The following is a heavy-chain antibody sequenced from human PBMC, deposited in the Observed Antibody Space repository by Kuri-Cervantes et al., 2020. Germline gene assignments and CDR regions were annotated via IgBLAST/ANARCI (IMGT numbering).Heavy chain of an antibody. CDR2: ITTSGSNM. V-gene: IGHV3-48*03. CDR3: VMSSWSSY. CDR1: GFTFSSYE. D-gene: IGHD2-8*02. J-gene: IGHJ4*02. Sequence: GGSLRLSCAASGFTFSSYEMNWVRQAPGKGLEWVSSITTSGSNMYYADSVKGRFTISRDNAKDSLYLQMDSLRAEDTALYYYVMSSWSSYWGQGTLVTVSS.